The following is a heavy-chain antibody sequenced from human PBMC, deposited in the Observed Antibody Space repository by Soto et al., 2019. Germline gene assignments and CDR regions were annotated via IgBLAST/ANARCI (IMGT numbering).Heavy chain of an antibody. Sequence: PSETLSLTCTVSGGSISSYYWSWIRQPPGKGLEWIGYIYYSGSTNYNPSLKSRVTISVDTSKNQFSLKLSSVAAADTAVYYCARVAPGYGDNGGYYYGMDVWCQGTTVTLSS. CDR3: ARVAPGYGDNGGYYYGMDV. D-gene: IGHD4-17*01. J-gene: IGHJ6*02. CDR1: GGSISSYY. CDR2: IYYSGST. V-gene: IGHV4-59*01.